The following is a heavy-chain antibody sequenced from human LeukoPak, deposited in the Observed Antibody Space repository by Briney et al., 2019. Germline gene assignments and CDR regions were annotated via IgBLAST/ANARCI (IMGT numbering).Heavy chain of an antibody. Sequence: SETLSLTCTVSGGPISSSSYYWGWIRQPPGKGLEWIGSIYYSGSTYYNPSLKSRVTISVDTSKNQFSLKLSSVTAADTAVYYCTRGNAYYGDYGAPYWGQGTLVTVSS. CDR1: GGPISSSSYY. CDR2: IYYSGST. CDR3: TRGNAYYGDYGAPY. V-gene: IGHV4-39*07. J-gene: IGHJ4*02. D-gene: IGHD4-17*01.